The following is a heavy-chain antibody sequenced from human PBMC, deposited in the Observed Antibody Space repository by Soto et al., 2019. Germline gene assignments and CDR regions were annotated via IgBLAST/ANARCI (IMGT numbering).Heavy chain of an antibody. CDR2: IYPRDSDA. Sequence: KVSCKASGYTFTSYGISWVRQMPGKGLEWVGIIYPRDSDARYSPSFQGQVTISADKSINTAYLQWSSLKASDTAMYYCARVLNGDYGYWGQGTLVTVSS. CDR3: ARVLNGDYGY. J-gene: IGHJ4*02. CDR1: GYTFTSYG. V-gene: IGHV5-51*01. D-gene: IGHD4-17*01.